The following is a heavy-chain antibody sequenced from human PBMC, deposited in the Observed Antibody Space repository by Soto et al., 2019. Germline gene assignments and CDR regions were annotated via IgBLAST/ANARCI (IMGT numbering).Heavy chain of an antibody. J-gene: IGHJ4*02. CDR2: INPNSGGT. CDR1: GYTFTGYY. CDR3: ARSGSGWYPPYHYFDY. V-gene: IGHV1-2*04. D-gene: IGHD6-19*01. Sequence: ASVKVSCKASGYTFTGYYMHWVRQAPGQGLEWMGWINPNSGGTNYAQKFQGWVAMTRDTSISTAYMELSRLRSDDTAVYYCARSGSGWYPPYHYFDYWGQGTLVTVSS.